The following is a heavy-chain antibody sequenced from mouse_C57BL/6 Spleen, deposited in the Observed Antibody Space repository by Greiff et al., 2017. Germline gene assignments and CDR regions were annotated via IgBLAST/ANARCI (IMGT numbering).Heavy chain of an antibody. Sequence: EVKLVESGGGLVKPGGSLKLSCAASGFTFSSYAMSWVRQTPGKRLEWVATISDGGSYTYYPDNVKGRFTISRDNAKNNLYLQMSHLKSEDTAMYYFARAEIHQRGFAYWGQGTLVTVSA. CDR3: ARAEIHQRGFAY. CDR2: ISDGGSYT. J-gene: IGHJ3*01. CDR1: GFTFSSYA. V-gene: IGHV5-4*03.